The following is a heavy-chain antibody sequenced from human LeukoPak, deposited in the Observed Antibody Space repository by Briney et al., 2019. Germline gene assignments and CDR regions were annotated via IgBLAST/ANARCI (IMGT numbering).Heavy chain of an antibody. V-gene: IGHV3-11*01. J-gene: IGHJ4*02. D-gene: IGHD6-6*01. CDR3: AKVGYNSSSNIDY. Sequence: GGSLRLSCAASGFTFSDYYMSWIRQAPGKGLEWLSYISSSGSTIYYADSVKGRSTISRDNSKNTLYLQMNSLRAEDTAVYYCAKVGYNSSSNIDYWGQGTLVTVSS. CDR1: GFTFSDYY. CDR2: ISSSGSTI.